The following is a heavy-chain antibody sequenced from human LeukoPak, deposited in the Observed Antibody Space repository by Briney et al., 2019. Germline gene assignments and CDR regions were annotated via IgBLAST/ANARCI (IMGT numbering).Heavy chain of an antibody. Sequence: GGSLRLSCAAFGFTFSSCWMSWVRQAPGKGLEWVANIKQDGSEKYYVDSVKGRFTISRDNAKNSLYLQMNSLRVEDTADYYCARGGDVGTVDYWGQGTLVTVSS. J-gene: IGHJ4*02. CDR3: ARGGDVGTVDY. CDR2: IKQDGSEK. CDR1: GFTFSSCW. D-gene: IGHD2-21*02. V-gene: IGHV3-7*01.